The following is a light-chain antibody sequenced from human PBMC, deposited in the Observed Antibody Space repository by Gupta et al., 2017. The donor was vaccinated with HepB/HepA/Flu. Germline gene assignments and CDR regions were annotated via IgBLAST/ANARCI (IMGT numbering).Light chain of an antibody. Sequence: DVLMTQSPLSPPASLGQSASISCRSSQSLVDSDGDTYLNWFHQRPGQSPTRLLYKVSKRDSGVPGRFSGSGAGTHFTLTISSYEAEDVGIFYCAQGKHWPLTIGQGTKVDI. CDR3: AQGKHWPLT. V-gene: IGKV2-30*01. J-gene: IGKJ1*01. CDR1: QSLVDSDGDTY. CDR2: KVS.